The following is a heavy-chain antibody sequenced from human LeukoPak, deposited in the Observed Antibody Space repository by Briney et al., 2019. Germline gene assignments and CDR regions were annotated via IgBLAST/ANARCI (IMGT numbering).Heavy chain of an antibody. J-gene: IGHJ4*02. D-gene: IGHD3-10*01. CDR1: GYSISSGYY. CDR3: ARHRLPAHYGSGSYYHSEFDY. V-gene: IGHV4-38-2*02. Sequence: SETLSLTCTVSGYSISSGYYWGWIRQPPGKGLEWIGSIYHSGSTYYNPSLKSRVTISVDTSKNQFSLKLSSVTAADTAVYYCARHRLPAHYGSGSYYHSEFDYWGQGTLVTVSS. CDR2: IYHSGST.